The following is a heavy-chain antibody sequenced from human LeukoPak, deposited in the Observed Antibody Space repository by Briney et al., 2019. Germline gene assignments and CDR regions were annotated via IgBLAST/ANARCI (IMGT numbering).Heavy chain of an antibody. Sequence: PGGSLRLSCTASGFTFKDYAMYWVRQAPGKGLEWVSGISWNSGTTDYADSVKGRFTVSRDNAKDSLYLQMNSLRPEDTAFYYCAKDISSSWYNNWFDPWGQGTLVTVSS. CDR2: ISWNSGTT. J-gene: IGHJ5*02. CDR1: GFTFKDYA. CDR3: AKDISSSWYNNWFDP. V-gene: IGHV3-9*01. D-gene: IGHD6-13*01.